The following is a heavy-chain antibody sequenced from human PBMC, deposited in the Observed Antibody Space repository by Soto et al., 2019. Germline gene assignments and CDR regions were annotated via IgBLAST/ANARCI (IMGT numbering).Heavy chain of an antibody. CDR3: ARDWESYGFY. Sequence: ASVKVSCKSSGYTFTNYAMHWVRQAPGQRLEWMGWINAGNGNTKYSQNFQGRVTFTRDTSASTAYMELSSLRSEDTAVYYCARDWESYGFYWGQGNRGTVYS. J-gene: IGHJ4*02. D-gene: IGHD3-16*01. V-gene: IGHV1-3*01. CDR1: GYTFTNYA. CDR2: INAGNGNT.